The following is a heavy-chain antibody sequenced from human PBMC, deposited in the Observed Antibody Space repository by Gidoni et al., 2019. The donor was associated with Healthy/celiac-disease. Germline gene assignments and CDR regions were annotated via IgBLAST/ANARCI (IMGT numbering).Heavy chain of an antibody. CDR1: VGSLRRGGYY. Sequence: QVQMQEQGQGLVTPAQPLSLHCTVSVGSLRRGGYYWSWIRQHPGKGLEWIGYIYYSGSTYYNPSLKSRVTISVDTSNNQFSLKLSSVTAADTAVYYCARDHQLVPYYYGMDVWGQGTTVTVSS. J-gene: IGHJ6*02. CDR2: IYYSGST. V-gene: IGHV4-31*03. CDR3: ARDHQLVPYYYGMDV. D-gene: IGHD6-13*01.